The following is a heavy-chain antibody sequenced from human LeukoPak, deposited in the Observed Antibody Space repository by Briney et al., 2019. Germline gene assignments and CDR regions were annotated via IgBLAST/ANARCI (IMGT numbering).Heavy chain of an antibody. Sequence: GGSLRLSCAASGFTFSSYAMHWVRQAPGKGLEYVSAISSNGGSTYYANSVKGRFTISRDNSKNTLYLQVGSLRAEDMAVYYCARALGRAVVPAAMSYYYGMDVWGQGTTVTVSS. CDR2: ISSNGGST. V-gene: IGHV3-64*01. J-gene: IGHJ6*02. CDR1: GFTFSSYA. D-gene: IGHD2-2*01. CDR3: ARALGRAVVPAAMSYYYGMDV.